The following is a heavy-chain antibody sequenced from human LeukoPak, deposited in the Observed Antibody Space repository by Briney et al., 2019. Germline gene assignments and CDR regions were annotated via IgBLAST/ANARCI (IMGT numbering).Heavy chain of an antibody. CDR3: VSHVDTAMGTRPFDY. D-gene: IGHD5-18*01. CDR1: GFTFSSYS. V-gene: IGHV3-21*01. CDR2: VSSSSSYI. J-gene: IGHJ4*02. Sequence: GGSLRLSCAASGFTFSSYSMNWVRQAPGKGLEWVSSVSSSSSYICYADSVKGRFTISRDNAKNSLYLQMNSLRAEDTAVYYCVSHVDTAMGTRPFDYWGQGTLVTVSS.